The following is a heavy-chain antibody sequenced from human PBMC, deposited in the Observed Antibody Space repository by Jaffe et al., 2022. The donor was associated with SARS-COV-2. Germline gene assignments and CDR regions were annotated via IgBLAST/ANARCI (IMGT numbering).Heavy chain of an antibody. V-gene: IGHV3-74*01. Sequence: EVQLVESGGGLVQPGGSLRLSCAASGFTISSHWMHWVRLAPGKGLVWVSRISSDGSTTTYADSAKGRFTISRDNARNTLYLQMNSLRAEDTAVYYCARVKYCGYNSCNSLFDYWGQGTVVTVSS. CDR3: ARVKYCGYNSCNSLFDY. J-gene: IGHJ4*02. CDR1: GFTISSHW. CDR2: ISSDGSTT. D-gene: IGHD2-2*01.